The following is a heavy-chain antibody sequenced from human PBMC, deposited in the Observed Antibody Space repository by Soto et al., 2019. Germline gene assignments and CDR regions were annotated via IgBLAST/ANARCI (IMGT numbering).Heavy chain of an antibody. J-gene: IGHJ4*02. CDR3: AKDRDTSYDSSGYYPNPFDY. Sequence: EVQLLASGGGLVQPGGSLRLSCAASGFTFSSYAMSWVRQAPGKGLEWVSAISGSGGSTYYADSVKGRITISRDNSKNTLYLQMNSLRSEDTAVYYCAKDRDTSYDSSGYYPNPFDYWGQGTLVTVSS. D-gene: IGHD3-22*01. V-gene: IGHV3-23*01. CDR2: ISGSGGST. CDR1: GFTFSSYA.